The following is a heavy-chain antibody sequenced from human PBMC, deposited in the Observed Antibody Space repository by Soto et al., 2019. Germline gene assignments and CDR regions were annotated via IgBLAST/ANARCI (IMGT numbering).Heavy chain of an antibody. V-gene: IGHV3-23*01. CDR1: GFTFSSYA. CDR2: ISGSGGST. D-gene: IGHD3-10*01. CDR3: AKDREAVWFGELSPAGDV. J-gene: IGHJ6*02. Sequence: GGSLRLSCAACGFTFSSYAMSWVRQAPGKXLEWVSAISGSGGSTYYADSVKGRFTISRDNSKNTLYLQMNSLRAEDTAVYYCAKDREAVWFGELSPAGDVWGQGTTVTVSS.